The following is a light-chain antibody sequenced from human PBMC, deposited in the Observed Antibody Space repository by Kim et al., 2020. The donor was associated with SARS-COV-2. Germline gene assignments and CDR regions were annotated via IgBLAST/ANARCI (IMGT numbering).Light chain of an antibody. CDR3: CSDAGWYPVL. CDR2: DVN. J-gene: IGLJ2*01. V-gene: IGLV2-11*03. CDR1: SSDVGGYKY. Sequence: SVTIACTGTSSDVGGYKYVSWYQQHPGKAPNLMIYDVNKRPSGVPDRFSGSKSGNTASLTISGLQAEDEAHYYCCSDAGWYPVLLGGGTQLTVL.